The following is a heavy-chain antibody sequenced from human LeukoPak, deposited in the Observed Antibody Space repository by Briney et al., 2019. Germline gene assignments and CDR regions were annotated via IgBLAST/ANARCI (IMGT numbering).Heavy chain of an antibody. Sequence: ASVEVSCKASGYTFTSYAMHWVRQAPGQRLEWMGWINAGNGNTKYSQKFQGRVTITRDTSASTAYMELSSLRSEDTAVYYCARSPITMVRGVLVDFDYWGQGTLVTVSS. D-gene: IGHD3-10*01. CDR3: ARSPITMVRGVLVDFDY. CDR1: GYTFTSYA. J-gene: IGHJ4*02. CDR2: INAGNGNT. V-gene: IGHV1-3*01.